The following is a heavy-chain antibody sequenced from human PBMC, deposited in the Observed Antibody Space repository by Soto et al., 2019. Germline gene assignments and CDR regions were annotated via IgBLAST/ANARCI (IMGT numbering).Heavy chain of an antibody. CDR3: ARSEATGLDY. CDR1: DGSMSSSNW. J-gene: IGHJ4*02. CDR2: AHHSGRT. V-gene: IGHV4-4*02. Sequence: QVQLQESGPGLVKPSGTLSLTCTVSDGSMSSSNWWNWVRQTPGKGLEWIGEAHHSGRTNYNPSLKSRVTISVDQSKNHFSLKLSSVTAADTAVYYCARSEATGLDYWGQGTLVTVSS. D-gene: IGHD1-26*01.